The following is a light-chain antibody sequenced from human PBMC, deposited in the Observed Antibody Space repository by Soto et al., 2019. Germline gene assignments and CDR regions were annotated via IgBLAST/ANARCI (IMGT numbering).Light chain of an antibody. CDR3: SSYAGSNNFVV. J-gene: IGLJ2*01. CDR1: SSDVGGYNY. CDR2: EVS. Sequence: QSALTQPPSASGSPGQSVTLSCTGTSSDVGGYNYVSWYQHHPGKAPKLMIYEVSKRPSGVPDRFSGSKSGNTASLTVSGLQPEDEADYYCSSYAGSNNFVVFGGGTKLTVL. V-gene: IGLV2-8*01.